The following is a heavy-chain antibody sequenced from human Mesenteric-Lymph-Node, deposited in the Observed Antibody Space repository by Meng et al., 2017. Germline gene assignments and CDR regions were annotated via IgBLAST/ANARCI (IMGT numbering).Heavy chain of an antibody. J-gene: IGHJ4*02. CDR3: ARDLGVATSIAGFVY. CDR2: IYYSGST. D-gene: IGHD5-12*01. CDR1: GGSISSGDYY. V-gene: IGHV4-30-4*01. Sequence: QVQLRESGPGLGKPSQTLSPICTVSGGSISSGDYYWSWIRQPPGKGLEWIGYIYYSGSTYYNPSLKSRVTISVDASKNQFSLRLSSVTAADTAVYYCARDLGVATSIAGFVYWGQGTLVTVSS.